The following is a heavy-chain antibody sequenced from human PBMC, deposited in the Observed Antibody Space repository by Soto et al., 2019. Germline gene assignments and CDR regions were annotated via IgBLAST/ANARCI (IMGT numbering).Heavy chain of an antibody. D-gene: IGHD3-3*01. CDR2: IIPIFGTT. CDR3: ARVFPDGWVEPGVVRGYLDT. CDR1: ADSFSSYG. Sequence: QVQLVQSGAEVKEPGSAVKVSCKAPADSFSSYGISWVRQAPGQGLEWMGGIIPIFGTTNYAEKFQGRVTITADESTNTAYRELSSRRSEDTALYYCARVFPDGWVEPGVVRGYLDTWGRGTLVTVSS. V-gene: IGHV1-69*01. J-gene: IGHJ4*02.